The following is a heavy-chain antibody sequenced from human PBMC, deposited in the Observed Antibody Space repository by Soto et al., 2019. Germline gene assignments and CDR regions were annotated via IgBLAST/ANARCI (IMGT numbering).Heavy chain of an antibody. CDR3: ATNIIGATSTSLYFDY. V-gene: IGHV1-24*01. Sequence: ASVKVSCKVSGYTLTELSMHWVRQAPGKGLEWKGGFDPEDGETIYAQKFQGRVTMTEDTSTDTAYMELSSLRSEDTAVYYCATNIIGATSTSLYFDYWGQGTLVTVSS. D-gene: IGHD5-12*01. CDR2: FDPEDGET. CDR1: GYTLTELS. J-gene: IGHJ4*02.